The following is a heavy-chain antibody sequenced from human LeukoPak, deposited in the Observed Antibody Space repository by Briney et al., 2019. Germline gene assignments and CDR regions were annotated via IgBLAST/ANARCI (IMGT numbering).Heavy chain of an antibody. CDR2: INHSGST. J-gene: IGHJ4*02. CDR1: GGSFSGYY. Sequence: KPSETLSLTCAVYGGSFSGYYWSWIRQPPGKGLEWIGEINHSGSTNYNPSLKSRVTISVDTSKNQFSLKLSSVTAADTAVYYCATIAAAGKLHDYWGQGTLVTVSS. V-gene: IGHV4-34*01. CDR3: ATIAAAGKLHDY. D-gene: IGHD6-13*01.